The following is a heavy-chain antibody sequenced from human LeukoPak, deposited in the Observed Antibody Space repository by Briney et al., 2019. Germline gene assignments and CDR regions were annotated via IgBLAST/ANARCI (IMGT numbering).Heavy chain of an antibody. V-gene: IGHV3-30*18. Sequence: GGSLRLSCAASGFTFSSYGMHWVRQAPGKGLEWVAVISYDGSNKYYADSVKGRFTISRDNSKNTLYLQMNSLRAEDTAVYYCAKESRLHEYFQHWARAPWSPSPQ. CDR3: AKESRLHEYFQH. J-gene: IGHJ1*01. CDR1: GFTFSSYG. CDR2: ISYDGSNK. D-gene: IGHD6-25*01.